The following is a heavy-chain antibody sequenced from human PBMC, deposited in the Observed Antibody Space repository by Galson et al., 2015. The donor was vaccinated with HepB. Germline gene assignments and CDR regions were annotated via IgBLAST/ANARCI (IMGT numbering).Heavy chain of an antibody. CDR1: GYTLSDYG. CDR3: ARGRVEYPQLRAVAGAGRLDY. V-gene: IGHV1-18*01. J-gene: IGHJ4*02. Sequence: SVKVSCKASGYTLSDYGISWVRQAPGQGLEWMGWINAYNGNTNYAQKFQGRVTMTTDTSTKTAYMELRTLRSDDTAVYYCARGRVEYPQLRAVAGAGRLDYWGQGTLVTVSS. D-gene: IGHD6-19*01. CDR2: INAYNGNT.